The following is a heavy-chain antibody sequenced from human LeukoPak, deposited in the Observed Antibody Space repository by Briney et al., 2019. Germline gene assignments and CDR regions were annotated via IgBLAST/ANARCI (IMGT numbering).Heavy chain of an antibody. CDR2: ISAGGRIT. D-gene: IGHD3-22*01. Sequence: GGSLRLSCAASGFTFSSYAMSWVRPAPGKGLEWVSVISAGGRITYYADSVKGRFTISRDNSKNTVDLQMNSLGAEDTAVYYCAKDLGSSGYSPIDYWGQGTLVTVSS. V-gene: IGHV3-23*01. J-gene: IGHJ4*02. CDR1: GFTFSSYA. CDR3: AKDLGSSGYSPIDY.